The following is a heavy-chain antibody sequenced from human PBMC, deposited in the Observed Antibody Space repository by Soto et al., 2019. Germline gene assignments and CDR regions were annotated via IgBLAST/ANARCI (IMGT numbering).Heavy chain of an antibody. Sequence: EVQLVESGGGLVKPGGSLRLSCAASGFTFSTYSMNWVRQAPGKGLEWVSSISSSSSYIYYADSVKGRFTISRDNAKNSLYLQMDSLRADDTAVYYCATWDSNWFDPWGQGTLVTVSS. CDR2: ISSSSSYI. D-gene: IGHD1-26*01. V-gene: IGHV3-21*01. CDR3: ATWDSNWFDP. J-gene: IGHJ5*02. CDR1: GFTFSTYS.